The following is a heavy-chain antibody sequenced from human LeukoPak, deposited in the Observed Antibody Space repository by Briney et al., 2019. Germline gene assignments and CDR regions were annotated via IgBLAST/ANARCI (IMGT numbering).Heavy chain of an antibody. CDR2: IYYSGST. CDR1: GGSISSYY. J-gene: IGHJ4*02. CDR3: ARQTRTYYYGSGSYSSKAYDY. Sequence: SETLSLTCTVSGGSISSYYWSWIRQPPGKGLEWIGYIYYSGSTNYNPSLKSRVTISVDTPKNQFSLKLSSVTAADTAVYYCARQTRTYYYGSGSYSSKAYDYWGQGTLVTVSS. V-gene: IGHV4-59*08. D-gene: IGHD3-10*01.